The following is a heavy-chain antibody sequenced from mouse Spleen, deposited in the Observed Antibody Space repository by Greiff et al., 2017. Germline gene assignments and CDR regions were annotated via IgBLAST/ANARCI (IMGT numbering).Heavy chain of an antibody. J-gene: IGHJ3*01. CDR3: ARQGEGAWFAY. CDR1: GFTFSDYY. Sequence: EVKLVESGGGLVQPGGSLKLSCATSGFTFSDYYMYWVRQTPEKRLEWVAYISNGGGSTYYPDTVKGRFTISRDNAKNTLYLQMSRLKSEDTAMYYCARQGEGAWFAYWGQGTLDTVSA. D-gene: IGHD3-3*01. V-gene: IGHV5-12*02. CDR2: ISNGGGST.